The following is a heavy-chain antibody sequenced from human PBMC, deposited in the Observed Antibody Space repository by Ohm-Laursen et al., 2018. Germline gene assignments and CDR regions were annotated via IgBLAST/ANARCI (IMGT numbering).Heavy chain of an antibody. CDR3: ARARWRQLGPYYFDY. Sequence: SDTLSLTCIVSGGSISTFYWSWIRQPPGKGLEWIGYIYYSGSTNYNPSLKSRVTISVDTSKNQFSLKLSSVTAADTAVYYCARARWRQLGPYYFDYWGQGTLVTVSS. V-gene: IGHV4-59*07. J-gene: IGHJ4*02. D-gene: IGHD6-13*01. CDR2: IYYSGST. CDR1: GGSISTFY.